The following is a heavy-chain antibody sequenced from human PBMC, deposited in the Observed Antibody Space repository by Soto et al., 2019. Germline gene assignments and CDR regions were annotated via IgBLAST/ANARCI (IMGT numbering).Heavy chain of an antibody. J-gene: IGHJ6*03. D-gene: IGHD3-10*01. CDR2: IYSGGST. Sequence: GGSLRLSCAASGFTVSSNYMSWVRQAPGKGLEWVSVIYSGGSTYYADSVKGRFTISRHNSKNTLYLQMNSLRAEDTAVYYCARVSYHGSGSFGNNYYYYYYMDVWGKGTTVTVSS. V-gene: IGHV3-53*04. CDR3: ARVSYHGSGSFGNNYYYYYYMDV. CDR1: GFTVSSNY.